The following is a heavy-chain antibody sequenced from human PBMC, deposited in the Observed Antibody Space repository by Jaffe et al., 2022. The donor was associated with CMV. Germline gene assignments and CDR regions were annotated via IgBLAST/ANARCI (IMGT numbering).Heavy chain of an antibody. CDR2: IKSKTDGGTT. V-gene: IGHV3-15*01. CDR3: TTEAYDYVWGSYRQFDY. J-gene: IGHJ4*02. D-gene: IGHD3-16*02. CDR1: RFTFSNAW. Sequence: EVQLVESGGGLVKPGGSLRLSCAASRFTFSNAWMSWVRQAPGKGLEWVGRIKSKTDGGTTDYAAPVKGRFTISRDDSKNTLYLQMNSLKTEDTAVYYCTTEAYDYVWGSYRQFDYWGQGTLVTVSS.